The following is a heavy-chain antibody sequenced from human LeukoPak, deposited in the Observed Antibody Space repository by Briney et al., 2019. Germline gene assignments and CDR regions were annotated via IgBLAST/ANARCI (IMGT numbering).Heavy chain of an antibody. Sequence: GGSLRLSCAASGFNLSSYWMSRVRQAPGKGLEYVATIKPDGSEQLYVGSAKGRFTISKDSAKNSVFLQINSLRAEDTAMYYCAKQGAYFFDYWGQGTLVTVSS. CDR3: AKQGAYFFDY. V-gene: IGHV3-7*01. CDR2: IKPDGSEQ. CDR1: GFNLSSYW. J-gene: IGHJ4*02.